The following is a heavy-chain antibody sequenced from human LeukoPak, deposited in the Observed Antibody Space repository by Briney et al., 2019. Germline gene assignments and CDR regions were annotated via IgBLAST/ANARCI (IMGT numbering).Heavy chain of an antibody. CDR2: INHSGST. Sequence: PSETLSLTCAVYGGSFSGYYWTWIRQPPGKGLEWIGEINHSGSTNYSPSLKSRVTISVDTSKNQFSLRLSSVTAADTAVYYCARGSYNWNYSYEHWGQGILVTVSS. J-gene: IGHJ4*02. D-gene: IGHD1-7*01. CDR3: ARGSYNWNYSYEH. CDR1: GGSFSGYY. V-gene: IGHV4-34*01.